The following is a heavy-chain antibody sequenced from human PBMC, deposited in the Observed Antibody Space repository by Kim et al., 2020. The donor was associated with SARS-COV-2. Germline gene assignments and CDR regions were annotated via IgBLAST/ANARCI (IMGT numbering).Heavy chain of an antibody. V-gene: IGHV3-23*01. CDR1: GFIFSSHA. J-gene: IGHJ6*02. CDR2: ISGRGGTT. Sequence: GGSLRLSCAASGFIFSSHAINWVRQAPGKGLEWVSSISGRGGTTYYADSVQGRFTISRDTSKNTVYLQMNSLRAEDTAIYYCAKERGYCSRINCYGMDVWGQGTTVTVSS. CDR3: AKERGYCSRINCYGMDV. D-gene: IGHD2-2*01.